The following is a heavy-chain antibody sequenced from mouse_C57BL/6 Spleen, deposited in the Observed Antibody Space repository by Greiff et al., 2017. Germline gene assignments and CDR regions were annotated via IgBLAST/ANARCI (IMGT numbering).Heavy chain of an antibody. CDR3: ARMAYGSSYGYAMDD. CDR1: GFSLSTFGMG. CDR2: IWWDDDK. J-gene: IGHJ4*01. Sequence: QVTLKESGPGILQPSQTLSLTCSFSGFSLSTFGMGVGWIRQPSGKGLEWLANIWWDDDKYYNPALKSRLTISKDNSKNQVILKIANVDNADTATYYCARMAYGSSYGYAMDDWGQGTSVTVSS. V-gene: IGHV8-8*01. D-gene: IGHD1-1*01.